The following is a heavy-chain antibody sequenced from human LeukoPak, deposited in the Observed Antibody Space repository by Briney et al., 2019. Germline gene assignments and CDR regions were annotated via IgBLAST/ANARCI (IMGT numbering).Heavy chain of an antibody. D-gene: IGHD1-26*01. J-gene: IGHJ4*02. CDR3: ARYSGSYYLFDY. Sequence: SETLPLTCAVYGGSFSGYYWSWIRQPPGKGLEWIGEINHSGSTNYNPSLKSRVTISVDTSKNQFSLKLSSVTAADTAVYYCARYSGSYYLFDYWGQGTLVTVSS. CDR2: INHSGST. CDR1: GGSFSGYY. V-gene: IGHV4-34*01.